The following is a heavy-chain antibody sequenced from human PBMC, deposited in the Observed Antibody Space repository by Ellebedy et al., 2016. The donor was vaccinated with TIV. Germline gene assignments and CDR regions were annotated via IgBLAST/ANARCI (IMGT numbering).Heavy chain of an antibody. CDR1: GFTFSAYP. V-gene: IGHV3-23*01. Sequence: GESLKISXAASGFTFSAYPMHWVRQAPGKGLEWVSGISGSGHTTDYGDSVKGRFTISRDNSKNTLYLQINRLRAEDTAVYYCANTHWGYLNWGQGTLVTVSS. J-gene: IGHJ4*02. CDR3: ANTHWGYLN. CDR2: ISGSGHTT. D-gene: IGHD7-27*01.